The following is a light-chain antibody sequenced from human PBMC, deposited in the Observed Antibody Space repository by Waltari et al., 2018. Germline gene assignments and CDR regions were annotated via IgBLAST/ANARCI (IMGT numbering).Light chain of an antibody. CDR3: SSYAGSNNYV. Sequence: QSALTQPPSASGSPGQSVTISCTGTSSDVGGYNYVPWSQQPPGKAPNLMVYEVSKRPAGVPDRFSGSKSGNTASLTVSGLQAEDEADYYCSSYAGSNNYVFGTGTKVTVL. CDR2: EVS. V-gene: IGLV2-8*01. J-gene: IGLJ1*01. CDR1: SSDVGGYNY.